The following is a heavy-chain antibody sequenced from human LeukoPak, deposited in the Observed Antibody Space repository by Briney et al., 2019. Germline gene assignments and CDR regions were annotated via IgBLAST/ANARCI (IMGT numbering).Heavy chain of an antibody. V-gene: IGHV1-3*01. CDR3: ARDGVLLWFGESLDYYGMDV. J-gene: IGHJ6*02. CDR2: INAGNGNT. D-gene: IGHD3-10*01. Sequence: ASVKVSCKASGYTFTGYAMHWVRQAPGQRREGMGWINAGNGNTKYSQKFQGRVTITRDTSASTAYMELSSLRSEDTAVYYCARDGVLLWFGESLDYYGMDVWGQGTTVTVSS. CDR1: GYTFTGYA.